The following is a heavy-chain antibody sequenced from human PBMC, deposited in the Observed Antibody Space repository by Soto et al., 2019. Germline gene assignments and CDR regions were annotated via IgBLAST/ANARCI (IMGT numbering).Heavy chain of an antibody. CDR2: IYYSGST. CDR1: GGSISSHY. Sequence: PSETLSLTCTVSGGSISSHYWSWIRQPPGKGLEWIGYIYYSGSTNYNPSLKSRVTISVDTSKNQFSLKLSSVTAADTAVYYCARDRGYYDSSGYYYHGFDNWCQETLLTVSS. CDR3: ARDRGYYDSSGYYYHGFDN. V-gene: IGHV4-59*11. J-gene: IGHJ4*02. D-gene: IGHD3-22*01.